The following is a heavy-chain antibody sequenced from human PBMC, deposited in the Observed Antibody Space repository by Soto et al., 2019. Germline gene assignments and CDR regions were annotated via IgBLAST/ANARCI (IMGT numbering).Heavy chain of an antibody. V-gene: IGHV1-69*12. CDR3: ARDRSYCGGDCYSSRGVFDY. J-gene: IGHJ4*02. D-gene: IGHD2-21*02. CDR1: GGTFSSYA. CDR2: IIPIFGTA. Sequence: QVQLVQSGAEVKKPGSSVKVSCKASGGTFSSYAISWVRQAPGQGLEWMGGIIPIFGTANYAQKFQGRVTITADESTSTAYMELSSLRSEDTAVYYYARDRSYCGGDCYSSRGVFDYWGQGTLVTVSS.